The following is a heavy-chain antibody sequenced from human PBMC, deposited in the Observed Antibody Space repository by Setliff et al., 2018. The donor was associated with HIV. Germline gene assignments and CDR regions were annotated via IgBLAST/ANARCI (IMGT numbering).Heavy chain of an antibody. V-gene: IGHV3-15*01. J-gene: IGHJ4*02. Sequence: PGGSLRLSCAASGFSVSDDWMRWVRQTPGKRLEWVGRIKSIISGGTTDYAAPVKDRFTISRDDSKNMVYLQMNSLKTEDTAVYYCTTGGGGANWGQGTLVTVSS. CDR2: IKSIISGGTT. D-gene: IGHD3-16*01. CDR3: TTGGGGAN. CDR1: GFSVSDDW.